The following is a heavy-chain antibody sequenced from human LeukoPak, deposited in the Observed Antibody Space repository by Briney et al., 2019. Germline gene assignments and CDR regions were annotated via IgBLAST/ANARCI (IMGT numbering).Heavy chain of an antibody. Sequence: SGTLSLTCGVSGGSISTTNWWTWVRQPPGEGLEWIGEVHLSGRTHYNPSLESRVTMSVDMSENHISLRLTSVTAADTAVYYCAREGGPYRPLDYSGQGTLITVSS. CDR2: VHLSGRT. CDR3: AREGGPYRPLDY. J-gene: IGHJ4*02. V-gene: IGHV4-4*02. CDR1: GGSISTTNW.